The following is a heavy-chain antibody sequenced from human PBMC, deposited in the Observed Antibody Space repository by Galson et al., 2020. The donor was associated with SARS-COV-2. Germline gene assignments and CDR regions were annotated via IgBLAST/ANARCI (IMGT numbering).Heavy chain of an antibody. CDR2: INAGNGNT. D-gene: IGHD3-22*01. Sequence: ASVKVSCKASGYTFTSYAMHWVRQAPGQRLEWMGWINAGNGNTKYSQKFQGRVTITRDTSASTAYMELSSLRSEDTAVYYCASLFQYYYDSSGYSVGWFDPWGQGTLVTVSS. CDR3: ASLFQYYYDSSGYSVGWFDP. CDR1: GYTFTSYA. J-gene: IGHJ5*02. V-gene: IGHV1-3*01.